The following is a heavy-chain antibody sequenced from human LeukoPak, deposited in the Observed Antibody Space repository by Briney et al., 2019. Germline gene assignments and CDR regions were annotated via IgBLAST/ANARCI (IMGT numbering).Heavy chain of an antibody. V-gene: IGHV1-18*04. CDR1: GYTFTSYG. CDR3: ARYYGYSSGWYVPNPTFDY. J-gene: IGHJ4*02. Sequence: GASVKVSCKASGYTFTSYGISWVRQAPGQGLEWMGWISAYNGNTNYAQKLQGRVTMTTDTSTSTAYMELRSLRSDDTAVYYCARYYGYSSGWYVPNPTFDYWGQGTLVTVSS. CDR2: ISAYNGNT. D-gene: IGHD6-19*01.